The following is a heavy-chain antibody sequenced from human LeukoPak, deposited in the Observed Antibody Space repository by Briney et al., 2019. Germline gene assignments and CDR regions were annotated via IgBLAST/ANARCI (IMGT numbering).Heavy chain of an antibody. V-gene: IGHV3-30-3*01. CDR2: ISYDGSNK. Sequence: PGRSLRLSCAASGFTFSSCAMHWVRQAPDKGLEWVTVISYDGSNKYYADSVKGRFTISRDNSKNTLYLQMNSLRAEDTAVYYCARSMAPGYRPTTPVDYWGQGTLVTVSS. J-gene: IGHJ4*02. CDR1: GFTFSSCA. D-gene: IGHD3-16*02. CDR3: ARSMAPGYRPTTPVDY.